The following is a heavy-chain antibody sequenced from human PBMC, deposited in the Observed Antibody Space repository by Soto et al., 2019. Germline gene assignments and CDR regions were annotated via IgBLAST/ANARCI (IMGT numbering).Heavy chain of an antibody. CDR2: IIPIFGTA. V-gene: IGHV1-69*01. Sequence: QVQLVQSGAEVKKPGSSVKVSCKASGGTFSSYAISWVRQAPGQGLEWMGGIIPIFGTANYAQKFQGRVTITADESTSTAYMELSRLRSEDTAVYYCARARVQLWPITHFDYWGQGTLVTVSS. CDR3: ARARVQLWPITHFDY. CDR1: GGTFSSYA. D-gene: IGHD5-18*01. J-gene: IGHJ4*02.